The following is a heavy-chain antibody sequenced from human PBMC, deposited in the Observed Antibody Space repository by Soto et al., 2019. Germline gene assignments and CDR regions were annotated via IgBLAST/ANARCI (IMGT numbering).Heavy chain of an antibody. CDR1: GGSISNYY. CDR3: ARDPGGNYYFDY. V-gene: IGHV4-59*01. CDR2: IYNSGST. Sequence: TLSLTCTVSGGSISNYYWSWIRQPPGKGLEYIGYIYNSGSTDYNPSLKSRVTISVDTSKNQFSLKLSSVTAADTAVYYCARDPGGNYYFDYWGQGTLVTVSS. J-gene: IGHJ4*02.